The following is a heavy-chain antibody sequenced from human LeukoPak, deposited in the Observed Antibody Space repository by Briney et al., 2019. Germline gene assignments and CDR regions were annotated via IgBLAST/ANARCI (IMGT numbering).Heavy chain of an antibody. CDR2: ISSSSSYI. CDR1: GFTFSSYS. Sequence: GGSLRLSCAASGFTFSSYSMTWVRQAPGKGLEWVSSISSSSSYIYYADSVKGRFTISRDNAKNSLYLQMNSLRAEDTAVYYCARAALFGVVIIAYDYWGQGTLVTVSS. J-gene: IGHJ4*02. CDR3: ARAALFGVVIIAYDY. D-gene: IGHD3-3*01. V-gene: IGHV3-21*01.